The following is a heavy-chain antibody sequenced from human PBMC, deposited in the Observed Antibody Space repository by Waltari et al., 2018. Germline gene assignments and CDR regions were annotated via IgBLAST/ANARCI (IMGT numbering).Heavy chain of an antibody. J-gene: IGHJ6*02. Sequence: QVQLVQSGAEVKKPGSSVKVSCKASGGTFSSYAISWVRQAPGQGLEWMGGIIPILGTANYAQKFQGRVTITADKSTSTAYMELSSLRSEDTAVYYCATPGPTGYVHTYYYYGMDVWGQGTTVTVSS. V-gene: IGHV1-69*14. D-gene: IGHD3-9*01. CDR2: IIPILGTA. CDR3: ATPGPTGYVHTYYYYGMDV. CDR1: GGTFSSYA.